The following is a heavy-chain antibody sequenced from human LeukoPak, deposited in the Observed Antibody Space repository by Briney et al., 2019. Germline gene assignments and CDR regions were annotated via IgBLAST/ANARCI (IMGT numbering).Heavy chain of an antibody. J-gene: IGHJ4*02. V-gene: IGHV6-1*01. CDR2: TYYRSKWYN. Sequence: SQTLSLTCAISGDSVSSNSAAWNWIRQSPSRGLEWLGMTYYRSKWYNDYAVSVESRITINPDTSKNQFSLQLTSVTPEDTAVYYCARDKFMYYFGSASNCIDSWGQGTPVTVSS. D-gene: IGHD3-10*01. CDR3: ARDKFMYYFGSASNCIDS. CDR1: GDSVSSNSAA.